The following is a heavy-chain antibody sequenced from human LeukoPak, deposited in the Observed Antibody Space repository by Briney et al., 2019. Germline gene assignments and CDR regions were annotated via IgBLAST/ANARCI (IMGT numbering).Heavy chain of an antibody. J-gene: IGHJ4*02. D-gene: IGHD5-18*01. CDR1: GFTVSSNY. V-gene: IGHV3-53*04. Sequence: GGSLRLSCAASGFTVSSNYMSWVRQAPGKGLEWVSVIYSGGSTYYADSVKGRFTISRHNSKNTLYLQMNSLRAEDTAVYYCARSGYSYEYYFDYWGQGTLVTVSS. CDR3: ARSGYSYEYYFDY. CDR2: IYSGGST.